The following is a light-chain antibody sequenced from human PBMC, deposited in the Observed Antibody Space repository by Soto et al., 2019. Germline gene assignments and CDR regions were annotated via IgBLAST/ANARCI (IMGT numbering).Light chain of an antibody. Sequence: QSVLTQPPSASGSPGQSVTISCTGTSXDVGAYDYVSWYQHHPGKAPKLMIYEVNKRPSGVPDRFSGSKSGNTASLTVSGLQADDDADYYCSSYAGRNKYVFGTGTKVTVL. CDR2: EVN. CDR1: SXDVGAYDY. J-gene: IGLJ1*01. CDR3: SSYAGRNKYV. V-gene: IGLV2-8*01.